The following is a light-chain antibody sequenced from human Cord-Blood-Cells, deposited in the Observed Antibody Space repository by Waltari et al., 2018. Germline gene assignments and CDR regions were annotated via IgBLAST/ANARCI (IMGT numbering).Light chain of an antibody. CDR2: DAA. CDR3: QQYDNLPYT. CDR1: QDISNY. Sequence: DIQMTQSPSSLSASVGERVTITCQASQDISNYLNWYQQKTGKAPTLLIYDAANLETGVPARFSGSGAGTDFTFTISSLQPEDIATYYCQQYDNLPYTFGQGTKLEIK. J-gene: IGKJ2*01. V-gene: IGKV1-33*01.